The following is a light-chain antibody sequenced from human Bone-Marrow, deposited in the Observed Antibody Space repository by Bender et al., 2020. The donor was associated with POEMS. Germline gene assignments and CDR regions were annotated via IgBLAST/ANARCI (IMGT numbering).Light chain of an antibody. J-gene: IGLJ3*02. CDR2: YDD. Sequence: QSVVTQPPSLSEAPRQRVTISCSGSSSNIGNHGVNWYQQPPGEAPKLLIYYDDRLTPGVSDRFSASKSGTSASLAISQLPSEDGALYYCSACDDSLSGWVFGGGTNLTVL. CDR3: SACDDSLSGWV. CDR1: SSNIGNHG. V-gene: IGLV1-36*01.